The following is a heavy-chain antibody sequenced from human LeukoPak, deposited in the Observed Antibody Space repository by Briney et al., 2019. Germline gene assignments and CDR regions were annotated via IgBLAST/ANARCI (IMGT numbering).Heavy chain of an antibody. CDR1: GGSISGYY. J-gene: IGHJ4*02. CDR3: ARVRTIAARPFDY. D-gene: IGHD6-6*01. V-gene: IGHV4-59*12. CDR2: IYYSGST. Sequence: PSETLSLTCTVSGGSISGYYWSWIRQPPGKGLEWIGYIYYSGSTSYNPSLKSRVTISVDTSKNQFSLKLSSVTAADTAVYYCARVRTIAARPFDYWGQGTLVTVSS.